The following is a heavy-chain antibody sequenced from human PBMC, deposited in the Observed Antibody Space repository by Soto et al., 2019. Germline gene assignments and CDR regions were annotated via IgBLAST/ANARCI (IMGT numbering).Heavy chain of an antibody. V-gene: IGHV1-18*01. CDR2: ISVKNGNT. CDR3: ASDLATFGPGPNEF. Sequence: ASVKVSCKASGYFFTTYGIRWVRQAPGQGLEWMGYISVKNGNTNYAQKFQGRVTLTTDTSTTTAYMELRSLTSDDTAMYYCASDLATFGPGPNEFWGQGTLVTVSS. D-gene: IGHD2-8*01. J-gene: IGHJ4*02. CDR1: GYFFTTYG.